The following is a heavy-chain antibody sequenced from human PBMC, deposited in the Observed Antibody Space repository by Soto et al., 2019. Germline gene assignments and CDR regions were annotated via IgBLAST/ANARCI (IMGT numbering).Heavy chain of an antibody. J-gene: IGHJ5*02. CDR1: GFTFSSYA. CDR2: ISYDDGRNK. D-gene: IGHD3-3*01. Sequence: GGSLRLSCAASGFTFSSYAMHWVRQAPGKGPEWLAVISYDDGRNKYYADSVKGRFTISRDNSKNTLYLQMNSLRTEDTAVYYCAREIYDFWSGYPRNWFDPWGQGTLVTVYS. CDR3: AREIYDFWSGYPRNWFDP. V-gene: IGHV3-30*04.